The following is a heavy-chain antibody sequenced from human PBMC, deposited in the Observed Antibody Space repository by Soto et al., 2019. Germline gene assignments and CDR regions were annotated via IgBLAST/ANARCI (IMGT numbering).Heavy chain of an antibody. CDR1: GYTFTSYS. Sequence: QVQLLQSGAEVKKPGASVKVSCTASGYTFTSYSMHWVRQAPGQGLEWVGIIHPSGGSTSYAQKFPGRVTMTRDTSTRTVYMELSSLRSEDTAVYYCARDQNSDSSGRTFFDYWGQGTLVTVSS. V-gene: IGHV1-46*01. D-gene: IGHD3-22*01. CDR3: ARDQNSDSSGRTFFDY. J-gene: IGHJ4*02. CDR2: IHPSGGST.